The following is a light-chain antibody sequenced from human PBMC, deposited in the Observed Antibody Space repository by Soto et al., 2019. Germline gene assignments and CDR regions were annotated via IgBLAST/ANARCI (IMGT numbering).Light chain of an antibody. J-gene: IGKJ5*01. CDR3: QHYFPSSIT. CDR1: QSVSSTS. CDR2: GAS. V-gene: IGKV3-20*01. Sequence: EVVLTQSPGTLSLSPGERVTILCLASQSVSSTSLAWYQQKPGQTPRLLIYGASSRATGTPDRISGGGSGTHFNRTISRLEPEDFAVYYCQHYFPSSITFGQGTRLEIK.